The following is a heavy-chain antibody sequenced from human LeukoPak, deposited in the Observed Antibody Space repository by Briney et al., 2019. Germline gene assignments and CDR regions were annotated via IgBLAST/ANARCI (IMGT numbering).Heavy chain of an antibody. Sequence: SVKVSCKASGGTFSSYAISWVRQAPGQGLEWMGGIIPIFGTANYAQKFQGRVTITADESTSTAYMELSSLRSEDTAVYYCARDAMYYGSGSYWYYYYYGMDVWGQGTTVTVSS. J-gene: IGHJ6*02. CDR2: IIPIFGTA. V-gene: IGHV1-69*13. D-gene: IGHD3-10*01. CDR1: GGTFSSYA. CDR3: ARDAMYYGSGSYWYYYYYGMDV.